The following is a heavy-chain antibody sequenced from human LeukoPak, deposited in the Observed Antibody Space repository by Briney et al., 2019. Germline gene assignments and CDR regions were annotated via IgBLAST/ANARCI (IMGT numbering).Heavy chain of an antibody. CDR3: ARALQQDYYYGMDV. D-gene: IGHD4-11*01. CDR2: IYYSGST. Sequence: SETLSLTCTVSGGSISSGGYCWSWIRQHPGKGLEWIGYIYYSGSTYYNPSLKSRVTISVDTSKNQFSLKLSSVTAADTAVYYCARALQQDYYYGMDVWGQGTTVTVSS. CDR1: GGSISSGGYC. J-gene: IGHJ6*02. V-gene: IGHV4-31*03.